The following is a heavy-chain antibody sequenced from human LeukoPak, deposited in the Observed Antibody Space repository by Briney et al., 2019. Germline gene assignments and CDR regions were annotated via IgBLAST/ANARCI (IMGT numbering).Heavy chain of an antibody. CDR3: ARVYYYDSSGYYEGFDP. J-gene: IGHJ5*02. D-gene: IGHD3-22*01. CDR1: GGSFSGYY. CDR2: INHSGST. Sequence: SETLSLTCAVYGGSFSGYYWSWIRQPPGKGLEWIGEINHSGSTNYNPSLKTRVTISVDMSKNQFSLKLSSVTAADTAVYYCARVYYYDSSGYYEGFDPWGQGTLVTVSS. V-gene: IGHV4-34*01.